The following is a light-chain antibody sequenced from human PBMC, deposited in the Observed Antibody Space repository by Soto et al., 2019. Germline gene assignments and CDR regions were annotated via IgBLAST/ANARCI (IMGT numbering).Light chain of an antibody. Sequence: QSVLTQPPSVSGAPGQMVTISCTGSSSNIGAGYDVHWYQQLPRTAPKLLIYGNSNRPSGVPDRFSASKSGTSASLAITGLQPEDEADYYCQSYDGGPLCGGGTKLTVL. V-gene: IGLV1-40*01. CDR1: SSNIGAGYD. CDR2: GNS. J-gene: IGLJ3*02. CDR3: QSYDGGPL.